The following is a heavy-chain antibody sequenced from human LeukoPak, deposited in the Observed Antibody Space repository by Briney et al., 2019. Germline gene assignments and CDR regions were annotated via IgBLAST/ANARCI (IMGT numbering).Heavy chain of an antibody. D-gene: IGHD3-10*01. J-gene: IGHJ4*02. CDR1: GGSISSYY. CDR2: IYYSGST. Sequence: PSETLSLTCTVSGGSISSYYWSWIRQPPGKGLEWIGYIYYSGSTDYNPSLKSRVTISVDTSKNQFSLKLSSVTAADAAVYYCARGVGHYGSGSYYYYWGQGTLVTVSS. V-gene: IGHV4-59*01. CDR3: ARGVGHYGSGSYYYY.